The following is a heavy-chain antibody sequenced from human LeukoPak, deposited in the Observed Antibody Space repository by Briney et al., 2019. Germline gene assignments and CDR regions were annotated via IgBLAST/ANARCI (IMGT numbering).Heavy chain of an antibody. CDR1: GYNFTTYD. J-gene: IGHJ4*02. CDR3: ARASLVDYPTLDF. CDR2: MNPNSGDT. V-gene: IGHV1-8*01. D-gene: IGHD4-11*01. Sequence: ASVKVSCKTSGYNFTTYDINWVRQATGQEPEWTGWMNPNSGDTGSVQKFQGRVTMTCNTSIGTAYMELSSLTSEDTAIYYCARASLVDYPTLDFWGQGTLVTVSS.